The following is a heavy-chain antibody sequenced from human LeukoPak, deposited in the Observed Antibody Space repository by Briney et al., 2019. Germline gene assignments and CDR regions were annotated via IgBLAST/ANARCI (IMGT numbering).Heavy chain of an antibody. V-gene: IGHV3-7*01. CDR2: IKQDGSEK. J-gene: IGHJ4*02. CDR1: GFTFTTYW. Sequence: PGGSLRLSCAASGFTFTTYWMSWVRQAPGKGLEWVANIKQDGSEKYYVDSVKGRFTISRDNAKNSLYLQMNSLRAEDTAVYYCARDLHYYDSSGYYFDYWGQGTLVTVSS. CDR3: ARDLHYYDSSGYYFDY. D-gene: IGHD3-22*01.